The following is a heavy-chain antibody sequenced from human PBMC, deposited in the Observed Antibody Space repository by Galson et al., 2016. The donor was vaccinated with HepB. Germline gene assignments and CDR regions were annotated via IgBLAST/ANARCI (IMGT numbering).Heavy chain of an antibody. D-gene: IGHD3-3*01. Sequence: SLRLSCAASGFTFSTYWLHWVRQAPGKGLVWVARIKNDGSSTSYADSVKGRFPISRDNAKNTLYLQMNSLRAEATTVYYCARAQHHVLRFLEWLLWSAFDIWGQGTMVTVSS. J-gene: IGHJ3*02. CDR3: ARAQHHVLRFLEWLLWSAFDI. CDR1: GFTFSTYW. CDR2: IKNDGSST. V-gene: IGHV3-74*01.